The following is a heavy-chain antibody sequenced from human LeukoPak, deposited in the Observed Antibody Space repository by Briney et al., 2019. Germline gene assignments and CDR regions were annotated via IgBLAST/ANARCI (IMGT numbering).Heavy chain of an antibody. D-gene: IGHD6-13*01. CDR2: IYTSGST. Sequence: SETLSLTCTVSGGPISSYYWSWIRQPAGKGLEWIGRIYTSGSTNYNPSLKSRVTMSVDTSKNQFSLKLSSVTAADTAVYSCARGQEQQLVPVPFYYMDVWGKGTTVTVSS. V-gene: IGHV4-4*07. J-gene: IGHJ6*03. CDR1: GGPISSYY. CDR3: ARGQEQQLVPVPFYYMDV.